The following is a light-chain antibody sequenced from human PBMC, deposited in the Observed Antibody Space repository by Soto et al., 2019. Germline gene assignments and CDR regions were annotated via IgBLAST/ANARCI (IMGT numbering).Light chain of an antibody. CDR1: NPNIGACYD. Sequence: QTVLAQPPSGSGAPGQWVIISCTGSNPNIGACYDVHWYQQLPGTAPRLLIYDNNNRRSGVPARFSVSKSDTSASLSITGLPPEDEADYYCQSYDSSLRGSYVFGTGTKVNLL. J-gene: IGLJ1*01. CDR3: QSYDSSLRGSYV. CDR2: DNN. V-gene: IGLV1-40*01.